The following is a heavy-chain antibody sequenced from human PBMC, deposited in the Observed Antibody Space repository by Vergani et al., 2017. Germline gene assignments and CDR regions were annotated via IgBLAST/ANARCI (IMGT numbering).Heavy chain of an antibody. D-gene: IGHD6-13*01. Sequence: QVQLVQSGAEVKKPGASVQVSCKASGYTFTGYYMHWVRQAPGQGLEWMGWINPNSGGTNYAQKFQGRVTMTRDTSISTAYMELSRLRSDDTAVYYCAREKRQQLXKWEVYYYYYYMDVWGKGTTVTVSS. J-gene: IGHJ6*03. V-gene: IGHV1-2*02. CDR2: INPNSGGT. CDR3: AREKRQQLXKWEVYYYYYYMDV. CDR1: GYTFTGYY.